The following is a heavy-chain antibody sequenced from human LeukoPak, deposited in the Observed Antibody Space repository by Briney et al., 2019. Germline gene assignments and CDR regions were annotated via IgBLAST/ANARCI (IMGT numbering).Heavy chain of an antibody. D-gene: IGHD3-16*02. Sequence: PSQTLSLTCTVSGGSISSGSYYWSWIRQPAGKGLEWIGRIYTSGSTNYNPSLKSRVTISVDTSKNQFSLKLSSVTAADTAVYYCARHNVILPRGFDPWGQGTLVTVSS. CDR3: ARHNVILPRGFDP. V-gene: IGHV4-61*02. CDR2: IYTSGST. CDR1: GGSISSGSYY. J-gene: IGHJ5*02.